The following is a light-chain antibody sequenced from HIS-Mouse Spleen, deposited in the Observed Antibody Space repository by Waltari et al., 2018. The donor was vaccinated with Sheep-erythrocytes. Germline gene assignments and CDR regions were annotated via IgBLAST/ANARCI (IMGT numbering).Light chain of an antibody. CDR2: EGS. J-gene: IGLJ3*02. V-gene: IGLV2-23*01. CDR1: SSDVGSYTL. CDR3: CSYAGSSTPWV. Sequence: QSALTQPSSVSGSPGQSITISCTGTSSDVGSYTLVLWYQQHPGKPPTLIIYEGSKRPSGVSNRFSGSKSGNTASLTISGLQAEDEADYYCCSYAGSSTPWVFGGGTKLTVL.